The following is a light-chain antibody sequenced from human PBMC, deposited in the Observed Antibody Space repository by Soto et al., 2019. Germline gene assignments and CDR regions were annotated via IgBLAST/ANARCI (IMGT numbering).Light chain of an antibody. CDR1: SSDVGGYNY. J-gene: IGLJ3*02. Sequence: QSALTQPASVSGSPGQSITISCTGTSSDVGGYNYVSWYQQQPGKAPKLVIYEVSNRPSGLSNRFSGSKSGNTASLTISGLHAEDEADYYCSSYTTSSTLWVFGGGTKLTVL. V-gene: IGLV2-14*01. CDR3: SSYTTSSTLWV. CDR2: EVS.